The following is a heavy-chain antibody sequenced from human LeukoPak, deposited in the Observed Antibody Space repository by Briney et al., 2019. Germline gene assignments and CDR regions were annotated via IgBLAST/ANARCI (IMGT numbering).Heavy chain of an antibody. CDR1: GFTFSSYS. CDR2: ISSSSSYI. Sequence: PGGSLRLSCAASGFTFSSYSMNWVRQAPGKGLEWVSSISSSSSYIYYADSVKGRLTISRDNAKNSLYMQMKSLRAEDTAVYYCARDRESSSWFDYWGQGTLVTVSS. J-gene: IGHJ4*02. V-gene: IGHV3-21*01. CDR3: ARDRESSSWFDY. D-gene: IGHD6-13*01.